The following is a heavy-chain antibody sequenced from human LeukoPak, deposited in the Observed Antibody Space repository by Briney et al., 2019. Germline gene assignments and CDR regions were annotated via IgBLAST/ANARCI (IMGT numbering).Heavy chain of an antibody. CDR3: ARQGGVRYFDWLLCVDY. V-gene: IGHV4-39*01. J-gene: IGHJ4*02. Sequence: SETLSLTCTVSGGSISSCSYYWGWIRQPPGKGLEWIGSIYYSGSTYYNPSLKSRVTISVDTSKNQFSLKRSSVTAADTAVYYCARQGGVRYFDWLLCVDYWGQGTLVTVSS. CDR1: GGSISSCSYY. CDR2: IYYSGST. D-gene: IGHD3-9*01.